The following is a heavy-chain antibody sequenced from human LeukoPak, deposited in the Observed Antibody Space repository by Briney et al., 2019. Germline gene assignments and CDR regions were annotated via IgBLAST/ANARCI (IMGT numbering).Heavy chain of an antibody. CDR3: ARGSLRSHKVFY. V-gene: IGHV1-2*02. D-gene: IGHD4-17*01. Sequence: ASVNVSCKASGYTFTGYYMHWVRQAPGQGIEWMGWINPNSGGTDYAQKFQGRVTMTRDTSISTAYMELSRLRSDDTAVYYCARGSLRSHKVFYWGQGTLVTVSS. CDR2: INPNSGGT. CDR1: GYTFTGYY. J-gene: IGHJ4*02.